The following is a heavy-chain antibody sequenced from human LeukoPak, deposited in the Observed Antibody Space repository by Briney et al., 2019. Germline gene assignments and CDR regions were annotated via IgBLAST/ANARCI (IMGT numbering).Heavy chain of an antibody. Sequence: SETLSLTCTVSGGSISSYYWSWIRQPPGRGLEWIGYIYTSGSTNYNPSLKSRVTISVDTSKNQFSLKLSSVTAADTAVYYCARASIAAPYYYYYMDVWGKGTTVTASS. CDR3: ARASIAAPYYYYYMDV. CDR2: IYTSGST. J-gene: IGHJ6*03. V-gene: IGHV4-4*09. D-gene: IGHD6-6*01. CDR1: GGSISSYY.